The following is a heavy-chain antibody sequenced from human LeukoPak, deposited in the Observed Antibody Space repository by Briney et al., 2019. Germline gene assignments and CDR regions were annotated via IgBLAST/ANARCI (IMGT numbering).Heavy chain of an antibody. D-gene: IGHD1-7*01. CDR3: ARGGGSFANYFDT. V-gene: IGHV4-30-2*01. J-gene: IGHJ5*02. CDR2: IYHSGST. Sequence: PSQTLSLTCTVSGGSISSGGYYWSWIRQPPGKGLEWIGYIYHSGSTYYNPSLKSRVTISVDRSKNQFSLKLSSVTAADTAVYFCARGGGSFANYFDTWGQGSLVTVS. CDR1: GGSISSGGYY.